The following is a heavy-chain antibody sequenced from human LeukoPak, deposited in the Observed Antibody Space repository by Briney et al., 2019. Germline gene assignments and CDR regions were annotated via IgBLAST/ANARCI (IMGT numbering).Heavy chain of an antibody. CDR3: ARVGYSGYDIGNFDY. J-gene: IGHJ4*02. Sequence: SETLSLTCTVSGYSISSGYYWGWIRQPPGKGLEWIGSIYHSGSTYYNPSLKSRVTISVDTSKNQFSLKLSSVTAADTAVYYCARVGYSGYDIGNFDYWGQGTLVTVSS. CDR1: GYSISSGYY. V-gene: IGHV4-38-2*02. D-gene: IGHD5-12*01. CDR2: IYHSGST.